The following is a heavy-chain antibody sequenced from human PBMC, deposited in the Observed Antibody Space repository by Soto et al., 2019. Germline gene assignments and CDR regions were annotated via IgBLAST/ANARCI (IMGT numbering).Heavy chain of an antibody. Sequence: GGSLRLSCAASGFTFTNYAMHWVRLAPVKGLEWVTFISYDGRNKYYTDSVKGRFTISRDNSNDTVNLQMNSLRAEDTAMYYCVRGSGSSGYADAFDVWGQGTMVTVSS. J-gene: IGHJ3*01. V-gene: IGHV3-30*04. CDR3: VRGSGSSGYADAFDV. CDR2: ISYDGRNK. D-gene: IGHD5-12*01. CDR1: GFTFTNYA.